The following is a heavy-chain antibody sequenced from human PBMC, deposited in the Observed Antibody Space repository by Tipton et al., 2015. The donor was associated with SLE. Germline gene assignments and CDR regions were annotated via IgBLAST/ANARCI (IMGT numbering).Heavy chain of an antibody. CDR3: ARLSGSEPAV. CDR2: IYYTGDT. CDR1: GGSIRSSNW. J-gene: IGHJ6*02. D-gene: IGHD1-26*01. V-gene: IGHV4-4*02. Sequence: TLSLTCAVSGGSIRSSNWWSWARQPPGKGLEWIGYIYYTGDTNYNPSLKSRVTISADTSKNQISLMLSSVTAADTAVYYCARLSGSEPAVWGQGTTVTVSS.